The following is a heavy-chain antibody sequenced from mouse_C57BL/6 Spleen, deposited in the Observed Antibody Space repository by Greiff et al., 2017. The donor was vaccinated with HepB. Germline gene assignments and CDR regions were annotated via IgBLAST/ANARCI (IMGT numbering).Heavy chain of an antibody. J-gene: IGHJ4*01. D-gene: IGHD1-1*01. V-gene: IGHV1-64*01. Sequence: VQLQQPGAELVKPGASVKLSCKASGYTFTSYWMHWVKQRPGQGLEWIGMIHPNSGSTNYNEKFKSKATLTVDKSSSTAYMQLSSLTSEDSAVYYCAKTYSSYGAMDYWGQGTSVTVSS. CDR2: IHPNSGST. CDR1: GYTFTSYW. CDR3: AKTYSSYGAMDY.